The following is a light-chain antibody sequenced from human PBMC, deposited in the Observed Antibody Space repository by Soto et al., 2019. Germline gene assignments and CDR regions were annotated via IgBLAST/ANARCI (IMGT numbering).Light chain of an antibody. CDR1: SSDIGNYDF. V-gene: IGLV2-14*01. CDR3: AAWDDNLNGVI. J-gene: IGLJ2*01. CDR2: EVS. Sequence: QSALTQPASVSGSPGQSITISCTGTSSDIGNYDFVSWYQQVPGTAPKAMIYEVSSRPSGVPDRFSGSKSGTSASLAINGLQSEDEADYYCAAWDDNLNGVIFGGGTKVTVL.